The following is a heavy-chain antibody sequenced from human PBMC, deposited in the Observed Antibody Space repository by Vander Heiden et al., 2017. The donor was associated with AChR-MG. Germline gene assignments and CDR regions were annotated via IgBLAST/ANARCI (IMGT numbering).Heavy chain of an antibody. CDR2: ISGSGGST. D-gene: IGHD6-6*01. Sequence: ELQLLDSGGGLVQPGGSLRLSCPASVFTFSSYAMGWVRQAPGKGVEWVSAISGSGGSTYYADSVKGRFTISRDNSKNKLYLQMNSLRGEDTAVYYCAKYVEARPIFDYWGQGTLVTVSS. J-gene: IGHJ4*02. CDR1: VFTFSSYA. V-gene: IGHV3-23*01. CDR3: AKYVEARPIFDY.